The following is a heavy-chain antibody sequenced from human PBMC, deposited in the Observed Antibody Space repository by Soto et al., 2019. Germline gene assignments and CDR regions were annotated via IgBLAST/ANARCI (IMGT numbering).Heavy chain of an antibody. J-gene: IGHJ6*02. CDR1: GVYVSSGYYY. V-gene: IGHV4-61*01. Sequence: PSETLSLTYSISGVYVSSGYYYWSWIRPPPGKGLEWIGNIYYSGSTNYNPSLKSRVTISVDTSKNQFSLKLSSVTAADTAVYYCARDPSYYDSSGPYYYYGMDVWGQGTTVTVSS. CDR3: ARDPSYYDSSGPYYYYGMDV. CDR2: IYYSGST. D-gene: IGHD3-22*01.